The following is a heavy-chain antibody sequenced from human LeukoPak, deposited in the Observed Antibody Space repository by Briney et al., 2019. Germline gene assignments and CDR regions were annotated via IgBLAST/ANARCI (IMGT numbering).Heavy chain of an antibody. J-gene: IGHJ3*02. CDR1: GFTFNNYG. CDR3: ARETRYSSPDDAFDI. V-gene: IGHV3-30*02. D-gene: IGHD5-18*01. Sequence: PGGSLRLSCAASGFTFNNYGMHWVRQAPGKGLEWVAFIRYDGRNKYYADSVKGRFTISRDNSKNTLFLQMNSLRTEDTAVYYCARETRYSSPDDAFDIWGQGTMVTVSS. CDR2: IRYDGRNK.